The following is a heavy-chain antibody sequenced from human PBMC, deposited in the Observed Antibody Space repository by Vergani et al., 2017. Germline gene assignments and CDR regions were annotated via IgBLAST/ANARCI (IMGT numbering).Heavy chain of an antibody. CDR2: IKQDESEK. V-gene: IGHV3-7*01. J-gene: IGHJ4*02. CDR1: GFTFSSYW. CDR3: ARPGGSGWSLDY. D-gene: IGHD6-19*01. Sequence: EVQLVESGGGLVQPGGSLRLSCAASGFTFSSYWMSWVRQAPGKGLEWVANIKQDESEKYYVDSVKGRFTIARDNAKHSLYLQMNSLRAEDTAVYYCARPGGSGWSLDYWGQGTLVTVSS.